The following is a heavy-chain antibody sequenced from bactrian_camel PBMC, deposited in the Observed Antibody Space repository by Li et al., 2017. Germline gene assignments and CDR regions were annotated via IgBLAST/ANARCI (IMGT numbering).Heavy chain of an antibody. CDR1: GTTNSNYC. D-gene: IGHD1*01. CDR3: AVAGCTTVWRVGRQLRETAYND. Sequence: HVQLVESGGGSVQPGGSLSLSCAVPGTTNSNYCMGWFRQAPGKEREGVASIYTGSLATDYAASVKGRFTISRDNAAKNTVYLQMNSLKPEDTAMYYCAVAGCTTVWRVGRQLRETAYNDWGLGTQVTVS. CDR2: IYTGSLAT. V-gene: IGHV3S1*01. J-gene: IGHJ4*01.